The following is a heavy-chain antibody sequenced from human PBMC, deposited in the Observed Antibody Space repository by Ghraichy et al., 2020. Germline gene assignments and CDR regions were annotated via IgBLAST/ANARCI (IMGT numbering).Heavy chain of an antibody. CDR2: IYHSGST. D-gene: IGHD5-18*01. CDR3: ARGVGTAYFDY. J-gene: IGHJ4*02. CDR1: GGSISSGGYS. V-gene: IGHV4-30-2*01. Sequence: SETLSLTCAVSGGSISSGGYSWSWIRQPPGKGLEWIGYIYHSGSTYYNPSLKSRVTISVDRSKNQFSLKLSSVTAADTAVYYCARGVGTAYFDYWGQGTLVTVSS.